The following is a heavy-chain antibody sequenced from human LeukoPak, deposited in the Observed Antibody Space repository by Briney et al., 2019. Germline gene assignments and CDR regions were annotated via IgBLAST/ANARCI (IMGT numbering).Heavy chain of an antibody. Sequence: RGGLRHSPAAPGFTFSTYSMNSVRQAPGKRLETDSYISGSSGTIYYADSVKGRCTISRDNAKNSLYLQMNSLRAEDTAVYYCARRSEFGVLYYMDVWGKGTTVTVSS. J-gene: IGHJ6*03. D-gene: IGHD3-16*01. CDR2: ISGSSGTI. CDR3: ARRSEFGVLYYMDV. V-gene: IGHV3-48*01. CDR1: GFTFSTYS.